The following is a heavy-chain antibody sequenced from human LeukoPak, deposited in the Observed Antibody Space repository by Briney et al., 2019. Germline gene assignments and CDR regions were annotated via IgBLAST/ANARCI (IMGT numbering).Heavy chain of an antibody. V-gene: IGHV1-2*02. Sequence: ASVKVSCKTSGYTFTGYYLHWVRQAPGQGLEWMGWINPNSGGTNYAQKFQGRVTMTRDTSFSTAYMELSRLRSDDSAVYYCVRVGYTGWNWGLDYWGQGTLVTVSS. CDR3: VRVGYTGWNWGLDY. D-gene: IGHD5-24*01. CDR1: GYTFTGYY. CDR2: INPNSGGT. J-gene: IGHJ4*02.